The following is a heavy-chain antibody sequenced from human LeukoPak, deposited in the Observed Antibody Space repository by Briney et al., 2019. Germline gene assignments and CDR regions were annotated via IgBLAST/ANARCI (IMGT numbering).Heavy chain of an antibody. V-gene: IGHV3-74*01. CDR1: GFTFNNYW. J-gene: IGHJ4*02. D-gene: IGHD2-15*01. CDR2: INTDGTTT. Sequence: GGSLRLSCVGSGFTFNNYWVLWVRQAPGKGLVWVSRINTDGTTTSYADSVKGRFTFSRDNAKNTLYLQMNSLRAEDTAVYYCTRYLSGGFESWGQGTLVTVSS. CDR3: TRYLSGGFES.